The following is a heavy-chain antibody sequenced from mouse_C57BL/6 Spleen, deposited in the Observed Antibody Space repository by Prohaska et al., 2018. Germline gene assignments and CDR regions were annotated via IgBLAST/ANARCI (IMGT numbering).Heavy chain of an antibody. D-gene: IGHD1-1*01. CDR2: ISDGGSYT. J-gene: IGHJ4*01. Sequence: GSGGGLVKPGGSLKLSCAASGFTFSSYAMSWVRQPPEKRLEWVATISDGGSYTYYPDNVKGRFTISRDNAKNNLYLQMSHLKSEDTAMYYCARDHGYYGSSPYAMDYWGQGTSVTVSS. V-gene: IGHV5-4*01. CDR1: GFTFSSYA. CDR3: ARDHGYYGSSPYAMDY.